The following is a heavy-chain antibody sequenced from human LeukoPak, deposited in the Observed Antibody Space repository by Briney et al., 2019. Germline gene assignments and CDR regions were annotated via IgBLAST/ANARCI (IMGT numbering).Heavy chain of an antibody. CDR2: IYYSGST. D-gene: IGHD4-11*01. J-gene: IGHJ4*02. V-gene: IGHV4-59*01. Sequence: SETLSLTCTVSGGSISSYYWSWVRQPPGKGLEWIGYIYYSGSTNYNPSLKSRVTISVDTSKNQFSLKLSSVTAADAAVYYCARDYGRLLDYWGQGTLVTVSS. CDR3: ARDYGRLLDY. CDR1: GGSISSYY.